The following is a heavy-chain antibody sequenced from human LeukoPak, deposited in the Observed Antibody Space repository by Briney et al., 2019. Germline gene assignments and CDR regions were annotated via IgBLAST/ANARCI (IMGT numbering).Heavy chain of an antibody. J-gene: IGHJ4*02. Sequence: GGSLRLSCAASGFTFSNAYMSWVRQAPGKGLEWVAVVLYDGTNKYNAGSVQGRFTASRDNTKNTWSLEVNSLRAEDTAVYYCVVGGSPGYWGQGTLVTVSS. CDR3: VVGGSPGY. CDR1: GFTFSNAY. V-gene: IGHV3-30*03. D-gene: IGHD2-15*01. CDR2: VLYDGTNK.